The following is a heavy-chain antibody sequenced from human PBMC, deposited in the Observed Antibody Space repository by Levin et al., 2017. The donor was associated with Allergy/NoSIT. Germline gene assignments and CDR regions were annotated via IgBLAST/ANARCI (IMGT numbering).Heavy chain of an antibody. J-gene: IGHJ5*02. CDR1: GGSISSSSYY. Sequence: SETLSLTCTVSGGSISSSSYYWGWIRQPPGKGLEWIGSIYYSGSTYYNPSLKSRVTISVDTSKNQFSLKLSSVTAADTAVYYCARRGGYSSSSRGGIDPWGQGTLVTVSS. V-gene: IGHV4-39*01. CDR3: ARRGGYSSSSRGGIDP. CDR2: IYYSGST. D-gene: IGHD6-6*01.